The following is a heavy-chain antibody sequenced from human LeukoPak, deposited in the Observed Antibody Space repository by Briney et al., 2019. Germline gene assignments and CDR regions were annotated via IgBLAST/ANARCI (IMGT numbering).Heavy chain of an antibody. J-gene: IGHJ4*02. CDR1: GGSISSYY. V-gene: IGHV4-59*01. Sequence: SETLSLTCTVSGGSISSYYRSWIRQPPGKGLEWIGYIYYSGSTNYNPSLKSRVTISVDTSKNQFSLKLSSVTAADTAVYYCARVHYNKYCSDGSCYSFDYWGQGTLVTVSS. CDR3: ARVHYNKYCSDGSCYSFDY. CDR2: IYYSGST. D-gene: IGHD2-15*01.